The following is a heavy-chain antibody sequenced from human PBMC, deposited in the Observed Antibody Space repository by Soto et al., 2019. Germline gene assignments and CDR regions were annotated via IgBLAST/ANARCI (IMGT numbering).Heavy chain of an antibody. D-gene: IGHD2-15*01. Sequence: PGGSLRLSFAASEFTFSSDGMHWIRQALGKGLEWVAVIWYDGSYKYYADFVKGRFTISRDNSKNTLYLQMNSLRAEDTAVYYCARETVVVAASYYYYMDVWGKGTTVTVSS. J-gene: IGHJ6*03. CDR1: EFTFSSDG. CDR3: ARETVVVAASYYYYMDV. CDR2: IWYDGSYK. V-gene: IGHV3-33*01.